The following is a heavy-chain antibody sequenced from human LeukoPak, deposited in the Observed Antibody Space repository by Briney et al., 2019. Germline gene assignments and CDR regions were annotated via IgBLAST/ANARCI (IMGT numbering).Heavy chain of an antibody. CDR3: ARGADIVVVVAAQDY. CDR2: IKQDGSEK. J-gene: IGHJ4*02. D-gene: IGHD2-15*01. V-gene: IGHV3-7*01. Sequence: PGGSLRLSCAASGFTFSSYWMSWVRQAPGKGLEWVANIKQDGSEKYHVDSVKGRFTISRDNAKNSLYLQMNSLRAEDTAVYYCARGADIVVVVAAQDYWGQGTLVTVSS. CDR1: GFTFSSYW.